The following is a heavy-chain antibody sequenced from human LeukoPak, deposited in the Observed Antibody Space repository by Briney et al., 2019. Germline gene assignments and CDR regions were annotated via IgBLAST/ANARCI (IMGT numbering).Heavy chain of an antibody. CDR3: SRAEYNSGFSLDS. CDR1: GGSISSGSYY. D-gene: IGHD5-18*01. CDR2: IYTSGNT. J-gene: IGHJ4*02. V-gene: IGHV4-61*02. Sequence: SQTLSLTCTVSGGSISSGSYYWNWIRQPAGKGLEWIGRIYTSGNTNYNPSLKSRVTISVDTSKNQFSLRLTSVTAADTALYYCSRAEYNSGFSLDSWGQGTLVTVSS.